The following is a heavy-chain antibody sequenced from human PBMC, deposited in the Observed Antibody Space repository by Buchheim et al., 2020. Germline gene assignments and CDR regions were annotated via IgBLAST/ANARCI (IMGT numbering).Heavy chain of an antibody. J-gene: IGHJ6*02. CDR1: GGSISSGSYY. D-gene: IGHD2-15*01. CDR3: ARGGIVVVVAATSFYYYYGMDV. V-gene: IGHV4-61*02. Sequence: QVQLQESGPGLVKPSQTLSLTCTVSGGSISSGSYYWSRIRQPAGKGLEWIGRIYTSGSTYYNPSLKSRVTISVDTSKNQFPLKLSSVTAADTAVYYCARGGIVVVVAATSFYYYYGMDVWGQGTT. CDR2: IYTSGST.